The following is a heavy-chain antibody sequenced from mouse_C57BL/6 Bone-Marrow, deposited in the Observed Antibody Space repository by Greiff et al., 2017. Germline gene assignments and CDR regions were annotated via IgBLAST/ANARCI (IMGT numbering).Heavy chain of an antibody. CDR1: GFSLTSYG. Sequence: QVQLKESGPGLVQPSQSLSITCTVSGFSLTSYGVHWVRQSPGKGLEWLGVIWSGGSTDYNAAFISRLSISKDNSKSQVFFKMNSLQADDTAIYYCARKRAPHYYAMDYWGQGTSVTVSS. CDR3: ARKRAPHYYAMDY. D-gene: IGHD3-3*01. J-gene: IGHJ4*01. CDR2: IWSGGST. V-gene: IGHV2-2*01.